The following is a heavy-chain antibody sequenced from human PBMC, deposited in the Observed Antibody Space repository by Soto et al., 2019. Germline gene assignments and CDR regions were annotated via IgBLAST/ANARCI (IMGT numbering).Heavy chain of an antibody. V-gene: IGHV3-64*01. CDR2: ISSNGGST. J-gene: IGHJ6*02. CDR1: GFTFSSYA. D-gene: IGHD2-15*01. CDR3: ARGYCSGGSCHPLYYYYYGMDV. Sequence: EVQLVESGGGLVQPGGSLRLSCAASGFTFSSYAMHWVRQAPGKGLEYVSAISSNGGSTYYANSVKGRFTISRDNSKNTLYLQMGSLRAEDMAVYYCARGYCSGGSCHPLYYYYYGMDVWGQGTTVTVSS.